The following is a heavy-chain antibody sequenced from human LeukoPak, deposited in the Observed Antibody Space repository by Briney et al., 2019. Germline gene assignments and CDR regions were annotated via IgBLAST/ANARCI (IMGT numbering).Heavy chain of an antibody. Sequence: PGRSLRLSCAASGFTFSSYAMSWVRQAPGKGLEWVSAISGSGGSTYYADSVKGRFTISRDNSKNTLYLQMNSLRAEDTAVYYCAKDLGYSSSWSGYYFDYWGQGTLVTVSS. CDR3: AKDLGYSSSWSGYYFDY. CDR1: GFTFSSYA. D-gene: IGHD6-13*01. V-gene: IGHV3-23*01. CDR2: ISGSGGST. J-gene: IGHJ4*02.